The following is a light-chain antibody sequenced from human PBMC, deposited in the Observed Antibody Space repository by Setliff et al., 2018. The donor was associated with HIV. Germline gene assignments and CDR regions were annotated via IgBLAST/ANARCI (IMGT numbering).Light chain of an antibody. CDR3: QVLDNSSDQVV. J-gene: IGLJ2*01. Sequence: YELTQPPSVSVAPGKTARLTCGGNNIGDKSVHWYQQRPGKAPVLVVYDDSDRPSGIPERFSGSNSGNTATLTISSVEAGDEADYYCQVLDNSSDQVVFGGGTKVTVL. CDR2: DDS. CDR1: NIGDKS. V-gene: IGLV3-21*03.